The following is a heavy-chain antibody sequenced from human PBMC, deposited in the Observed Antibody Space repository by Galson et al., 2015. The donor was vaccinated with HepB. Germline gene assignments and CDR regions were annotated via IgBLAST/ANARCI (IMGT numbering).Heavy chain of an antibody. D-gene: IGHD1-7*01. Sequence: SLRLSCAASGFKFNNYGMSWVRQAPGKGLEWVSGISGGGYTYYADSVKGRFTLSRDNSKNTMYMQMNSLTVEDTAIYFCAKDQLLGTTGASFDNWGQGTLVTVSS. V-gene: IGHV3-23*01. CDR2: ISGGGYT. J-gene: IGHJ4*02. CDR3: AKDQLLGTTGASFDN. CDR1: GFKFNNYG.